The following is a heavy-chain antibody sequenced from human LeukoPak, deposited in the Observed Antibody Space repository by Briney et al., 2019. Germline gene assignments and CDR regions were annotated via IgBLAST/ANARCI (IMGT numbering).Heavy chain of an antibody. CDR1: GYTFTSYD. J-gene: IGHJ5*02. CDR3: ARAYGDYAPNWFDP. V-gene: IGHV1-8*01. D-gene: IGHD4-17*01. Sequence: RASVKVSCKASGYTFTSYDINWVRQATGQGLEWMGWMNPNSGNTGYAQKFQGRVTMTRNTSMSTAYMELSSLRSEDTAVYYCARAYGDYAPNWFDPWGQGTLVTVSS. CDR2: MNPNSGNT.